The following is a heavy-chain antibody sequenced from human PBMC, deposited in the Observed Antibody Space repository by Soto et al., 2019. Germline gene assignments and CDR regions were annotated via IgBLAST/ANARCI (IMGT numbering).Heavy chain of an antibody. CDR3: AKEVGYSSGYDYFDS. J-gene: IGHJ4*02. Sequence: EVQLLGSGGGLVQPGGSLRLSCAASGFTFSSYAMSWVRQAPGKGLEWVSGISGSGVSTHYADSVKGRFTISRDNSKNTLYLQMNSLRADDTAAYYCAKEVGYSSGYDYFDSWGQGTLVTVSS. CDR1: GFTFSSYA. V-gene: IGHV3-23*01. D-gene: IGHD6-19*01. CDR2: ISGSGVST.